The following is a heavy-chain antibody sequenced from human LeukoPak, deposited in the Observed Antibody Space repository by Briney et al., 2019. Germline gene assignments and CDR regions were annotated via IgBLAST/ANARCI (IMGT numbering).Heavy chain of an antibody. V-gene: IGHV4-34*01. CDR1: GGSFSGYY. CDR3: ARGVAVAGTLDY. J-gene: IGHJ4*02. Sequence: SETLSLTCAVYGGSFSGYYWSWIRQPPGTGLEWIGEINHSGSTNYNPSLKSRVTISVDTSKNQFSLKLSSVTAADTAVYYCARGVAVAGTLDYWGQGTLVTVSS. D-gene: IGHD6-19*01. CDR2: INHSGST.